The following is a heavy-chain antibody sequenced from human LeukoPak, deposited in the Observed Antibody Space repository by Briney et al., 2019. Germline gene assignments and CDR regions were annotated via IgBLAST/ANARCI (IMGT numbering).Heavy chain of an antibody. CDR3: AKYDYCGSGSYPKDYYYGMDV. Sequence: AGGSLRLSCAASGFTFSSYAMSWVRRAPGKGLEWVSAISGSGGSTYYADSVKGRFTISRDNSKNTLYLQMNSLRAEDTAVYYCAKYDYCGSGSYPKDYYYGMDVWGQGTTVTVSS. CDR1: GFTFSSYA. J-gene: IGHJ6*02. V-gene: IGHV3-23*01. CDR2: ISGSGGST. D-gene: IGHD3-10*01.